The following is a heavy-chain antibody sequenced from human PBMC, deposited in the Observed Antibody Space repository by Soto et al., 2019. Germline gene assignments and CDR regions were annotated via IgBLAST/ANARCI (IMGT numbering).Heavy chain of an antibody. CDR2: IYYSGST. CDR1: GGSISSGDYY. D-gene: IGHD5-12*01. CDR3: AREGDGYKTDY. J-gene: IGHJ4*02. V-gene: IGHV4-30-4*01. Sequence: QVQLQESGPGLVKPSQTLSLTCTVSGGSISSGDYYWSWIRQPPGKGLEWIGYIYYSGSTYYNPSLKSXXTXSXXTSKNQFSLKLSSVTAADTAVYYCAREGDGYKTDYWGQGTLVTVSS.